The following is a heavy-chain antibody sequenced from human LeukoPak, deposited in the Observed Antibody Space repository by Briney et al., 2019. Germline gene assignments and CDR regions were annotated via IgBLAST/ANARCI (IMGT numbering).Heavy chain of an antibody. V-gene: IGHV1-8*02. CDR1: GYTFINYD. D-gene: IGHD6-13*01. Sequence: GASVKVSCKASGYTFINYDINWVRQATGQGLEWMGWMNPNNDNTGYAQKFQGRVTMTRNTSISTTYMELSSLRSEDTAVYYCASSSWALWGQGTLVTVSS. J-gene: IGHJ4*02. CDR3: ASSSWAL. CDR2: MNPNNDNT.